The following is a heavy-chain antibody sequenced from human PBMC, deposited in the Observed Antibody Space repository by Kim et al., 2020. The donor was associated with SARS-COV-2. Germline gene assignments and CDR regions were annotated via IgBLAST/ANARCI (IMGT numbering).Heavy chain of an antibody. CDR3: ARDVVRVGATTFFDY. Sequence: QKLQGRVTMTTDTATSTAYMELRSLRSDDTAVYYCARDVVRVGATTFFDYWGQGTLVTVSS. V-gene: IGHV1-18*01. D-gene: IGHD1-26*01. J-gene: IGHJ4*02.